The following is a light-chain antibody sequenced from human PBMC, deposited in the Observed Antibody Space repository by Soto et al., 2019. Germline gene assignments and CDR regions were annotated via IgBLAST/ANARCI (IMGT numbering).Light chain of an antibody. Sequence: AIRMTPSPSSLSASTGDRVTITCRASQGISSYLAWYQQKPGKAPKLLIYDASALPRGVPSRFSGSGSGTKFTLTIVSLQPDDFATYYCQQYETFSGTFGPGTKVDIK. J-gene: IGKJ1*01. CDR3: QQYETFSGT. V-gene: IGKV1-8*01. CDR2: DAS. CDR1: QGISSY.